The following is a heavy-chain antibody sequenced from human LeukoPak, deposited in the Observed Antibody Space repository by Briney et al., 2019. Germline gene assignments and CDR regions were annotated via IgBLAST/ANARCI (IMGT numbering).Heavy chain of an antibody. Sequence: SETLSLTCTVSGSSMFNYYWSWIRQPPGKGLEWIGYIYYSGSTTYNPSLKSRVTMSVDTSNNQFSLKLNSVTAADTAVYFCARDHHGSSYWGQGILVAVSS. CDR2: IYYSGST. D-gene: IGHD6-13*01. CDR1: GSSMFNYY. J-gene: IGHJ4*02. CDR3: ARDHHGSSY. V-gene: IGHV4-59*01.